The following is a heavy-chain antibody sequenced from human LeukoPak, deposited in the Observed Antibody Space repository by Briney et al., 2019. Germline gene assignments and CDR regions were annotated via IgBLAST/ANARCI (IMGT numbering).Heavy chain of an antibody. D-gene: IGHD3-10*01. J-gene: IGHJ3*02. CDR3: ARSGYEAGDAFDI. CDR1: GFTFSSYA. V-gene: IGHV3-30-3*01. CDR2: ISYDGSNK. Sequence: TGGSLRLSCVASGFTFSSYAMHWVRQAPGKGLEWVAVISYDGSNKYYADSVKGRFTISRDNSKNTLYLQMNSLRAEDTAVYYCARSGYEAGDAFDIWGQGTMVTVSS.